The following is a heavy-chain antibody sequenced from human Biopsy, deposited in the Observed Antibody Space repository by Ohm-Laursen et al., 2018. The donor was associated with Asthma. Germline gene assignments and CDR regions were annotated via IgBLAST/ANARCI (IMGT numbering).Heavy chain of an antibody. Sequence: SLRLSCAASGFTFRSYAMHWVRQAPGKGLGWVAVGGSYYDGGLKCYADSVNGQFTVSRDDSKNSLYLQMHSLRPYDTAVYYCARGVIECYVPAFDFWGQGTLVSVSS. CDR1: GFTFRSYA. CDR3: ARGVIECYVPAFDF. D-gene: IGHD5/OR15-5a*01. J-gene: IGHJ4*02. CDR2: GGSYYDGGLK. V-gene: IGHV3-30-3*01.